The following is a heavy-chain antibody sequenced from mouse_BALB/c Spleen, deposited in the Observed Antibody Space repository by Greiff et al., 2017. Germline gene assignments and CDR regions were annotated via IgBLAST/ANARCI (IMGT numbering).Heavy chain of an antibody. CDR2: IWAGGST. Sequence: VKLMESGPGLVAPSQSLSITCTVSGFSLTSYGVHWVRQPPGKGLEWLGVIWAGGSTNYNSALMSRLSISKDNSKSQVFLKMNSLQTDDTAMYYCARGDYYGSSDAMDYWGQGTSVTVSS. V-gene: IGHV2-9*02. CDR1: GFSLTSYG. CDR3: ARGDYYGSSDAMDY. J-gene: IGHJ4*01. D-gene: IGHD1-1*01.